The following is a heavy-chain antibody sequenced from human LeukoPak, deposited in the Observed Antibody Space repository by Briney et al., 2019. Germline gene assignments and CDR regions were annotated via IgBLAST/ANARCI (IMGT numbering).Heavy chain of an antibody. CDR1: GGSVSSGNFY. J-gene: IGHJ3*02. D-gene: IGHD2-21*01. CDR2: IHTSGNT. Sequence: PSETLSLTCTVSGGSVSSGNFYWTWIRQPAGNQREWIGRIHTSGNTNHNPSLWSRVTISTDTPKSQFSLTLNFVTAADTAVYYCARDRGGDSFDIWGQGTTVTVSS. V-gene: IGHV4-61*02. CDR3: ARDRGGDSFDI.